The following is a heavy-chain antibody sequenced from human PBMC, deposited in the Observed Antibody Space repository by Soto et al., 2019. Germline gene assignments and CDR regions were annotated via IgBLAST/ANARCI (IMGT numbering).Heavy chain of an antibody. CDR3: CYARRYSGSYPPGYFDY. Sequence: GGSLRLSCAASGFTFSSYGMHWVRQAPGKGLEWVAVIWYDGSNKYYADSVKGRFTISRDNSKNTLYLQMNSLRAEDTAVYYCCYARRYSGSYPPGYFDYWGQGTLVTVSS. J-gene: IGHJ4*02. V-gene: IGHV3-33*01. CDR2: IWYDGSNK. D-gene: IGHD1-26*01. CDR1: GFTFSSYG.